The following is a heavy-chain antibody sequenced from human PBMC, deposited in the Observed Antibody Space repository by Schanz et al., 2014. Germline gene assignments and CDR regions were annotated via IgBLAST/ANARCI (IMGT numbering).Heavy chain of an antibody. J-gene: IGHJ6*02. CDR2: INPTGGST. Sequence: QVQLVQSGAEVKKPGASVKLSCKASGYTFTIYSMHWVRQAPGQGLEWMGMINPTGGSTKYAQKFQGRVTMTTDTSTSTVYMELTSLRSEDAAVYYCATIGVNDYWRFGLDLWGQGTTVTVSS. CDR3: ATIGVNDYWRFGLDL. D-gene: IGHD3-16*01. V-gene: IGHV1-46*01. CDR1: GYTFTIYS.